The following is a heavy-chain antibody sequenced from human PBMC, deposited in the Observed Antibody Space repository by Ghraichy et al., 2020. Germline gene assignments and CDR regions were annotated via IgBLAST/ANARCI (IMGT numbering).Heavy chain of an antibody. CDR1: GGTFSSYA. J-gene: IGHJ6*03. CDR2: IIPIFGTA. CDR3: ARGLFLEWPRGHYMDV. D-gene: IGHD3-3*01. V-gene: IGHV1-69*01. Sequence: VKVSCKASGGTFSSYAISWVRQAPGQGLEWMGGIIPIFGTANYAQKFQGRVTITADESTSTAYMELSSLRSEDTAVYYCARGLFLEWPRGHYMDVWGKGTTVTVSS.